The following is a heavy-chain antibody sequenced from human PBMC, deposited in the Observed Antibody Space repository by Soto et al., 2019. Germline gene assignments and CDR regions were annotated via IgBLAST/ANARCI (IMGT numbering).Heavy chain of an antibody. CDR3: AIAEGYYDRSGYYSS. D-gene: IGHD3-22*01. Sequence: SETLSLTCTVSGGSISSYYWSWIRQPPGKGLEWIGYIYYSGSTNYNPSLKSRVTISVDTSKNQFSLKLSSVTAADTAVYYCAIAEGYYDRSGYYSSWGQGTLVTVSS. V-gene: IGHV4-59*01. CDR2: IYYSGST. CDR1: GGSISSYY. J-gene: IGHJ5*02.